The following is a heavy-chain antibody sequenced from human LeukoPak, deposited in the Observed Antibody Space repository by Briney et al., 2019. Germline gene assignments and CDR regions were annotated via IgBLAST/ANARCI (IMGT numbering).Heavy chain of an antibody. CDR1: GDSISSYY. V-gene: IGHV4-59*03. CDR3: AAESERWLARS. CDR2: IYYSGST. J-gene: IGHJ4*02. Sequence: PSETLSLTCTVSGDSISSYYWSWIRQPPGKGLEWVGQIYYSGSTNYNPSLKSRVTISLDTSKNQFSLKLNSVTAADTAVYYCAAESERWLARSWGQGTLVTVSS. D-gene: IGHD6-19*01.